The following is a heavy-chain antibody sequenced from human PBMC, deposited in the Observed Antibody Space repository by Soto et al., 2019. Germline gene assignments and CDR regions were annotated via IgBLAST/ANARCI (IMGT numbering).Heavy chain of an antibody. J-gene: IGHJ4*02. CDR2: IITILGIA. V-gene: IGHV1-69*02. D-gene: IGHD2-21*01. CDR3: ARDSDERSFDY. Sequence: QVQLVQSGAEVKKPGSSVKVSCKASGGTFSSYTISWVRQAPGQGLEWMGRIITILGIANYAQKFQGRVTITADKSTSTAYMELSSLRSEDTAVYYCARDSDERSFDYWGQGTLVTVSS. CDR1: GGTFSSYT.